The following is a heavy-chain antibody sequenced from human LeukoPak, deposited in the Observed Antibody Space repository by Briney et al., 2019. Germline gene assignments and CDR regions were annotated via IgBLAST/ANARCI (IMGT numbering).Heavy chain of an antibody. J-gene: IGHJ4*02. D-gene: IGHD3-10*01. CDR3: ARDLSGSLYFDY. Sequence: KPSETLSLTCTVSGASISSYYYTWIRQTAGRGLEWIGRLYTSGSTDYNPSLKNRVTISVDTSNNQFSLKLNSVTAADTAVYFCARDLSGSLYFDYWGQGVLVTVSS. CDR2: LYTSGST. CDR1: GASISSYY. V-gene: IGHV4-4*07.